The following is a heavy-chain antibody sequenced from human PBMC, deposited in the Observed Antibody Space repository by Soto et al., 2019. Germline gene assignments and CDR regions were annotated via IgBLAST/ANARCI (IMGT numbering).Heavy chain of an antibody. J-gene: IGHJ4*02. D-gene: IGHD5-18*01. CDR1: GFTFTSYA. CDR2: ISGTGGST. Sequence: GGFLRLSCAASGFTFTSYAMSWVRQAPGKGLEWVSTISGTGGSTYYADSVKGRFTISRDNAKNSLYLQMNSLRDEDTAVYYCARGKGRSRYGYGRYFDYWGQGTLVTVSS. CDR3: ARGKGRSRYGYGRYFDY. V-gene: IGHV3-23*01.